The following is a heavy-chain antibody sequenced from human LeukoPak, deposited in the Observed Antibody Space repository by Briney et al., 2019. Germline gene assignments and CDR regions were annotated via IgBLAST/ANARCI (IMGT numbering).Heavy chain of an antibody. V-gene: IGHV3-9*03. CDR1: GFTFDDYA. J-gene: IGHJ5*02. Sequence: PGESLRLSCAASGFTFDDYAMHWVRQAPGKGLEWVSGISWNSGSIGYADSVKGRFTISRDNAKNSLYLQMNSLRAEDMALYYCAKGIGYSYGGNWFDPWGQGTLVTVSS. D-gene: IGHD5-18*01. CDR3: AKGIGYSYGGNWFDP. CDR2: ISWNSGSI.